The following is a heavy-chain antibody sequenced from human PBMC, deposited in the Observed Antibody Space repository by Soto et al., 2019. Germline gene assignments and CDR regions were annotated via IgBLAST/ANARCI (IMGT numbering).Heavy chain of an antibody. CDR2: LIPIFGTA. V-gene: IGHV1-69*13. D-gene: IGHD3-10*01. CDR1: GVTFSSYA. Sequence: GASVKVSCKASGVTFSSYAISWVRPAPGQGLEWMGGLIPIFGTANYAQKFQGRVTITADESTSTAYMELSRLRSEDTAVYYCASWCYYGSGSYYLYGTDFWGQGTTVTVSS. J-gene: IGHJ6*01. CDR3: ASWCYYGSGSYYLYGTDF.